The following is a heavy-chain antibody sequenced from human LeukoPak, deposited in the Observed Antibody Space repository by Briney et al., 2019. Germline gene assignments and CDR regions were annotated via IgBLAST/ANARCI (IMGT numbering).Heavy chain of an antibody. Sequence: GESLKISCKGSGYSFTNYWIGWVRQMPGKGLEWMGRIDPSDSYTNYSPSFQGHVTISADKSISTAYLQWSSLKASDTAMYYCARLDCSGGSCYSTPFDYWGQGTLVTVSS. CDR1: GYSFTNYW. CDR2: IDPSDSYT. D-gene: IGHD2-15*01. J-gene: IGHJ4*02. V-gene: IGHV5-10-1*01. CDR3: ARLDCSGGSCYSTPFDY.